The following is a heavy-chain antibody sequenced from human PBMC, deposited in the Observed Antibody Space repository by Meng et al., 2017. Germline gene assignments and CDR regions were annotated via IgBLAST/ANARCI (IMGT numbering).Heavy chain of an antibody. J-gene: IGHJ6*02. Sequence: SETLSLTCTVSGGSISSGSYYWSWIRQPAGKGLEWIGRIYTSGSTNYNPSLKSRVTISADTSKSQFSLKLSAVTAADTAVYCCARAATVVTREYYYGLDVWGQGTTVTVSS. CDR3: ARAATVVTREYYYGLDV. V-gene: IGHV4-61*02. CDR1: GGSISSGSYY. D-gene: IGHD4-23*01. CDR2: IYTSGST.